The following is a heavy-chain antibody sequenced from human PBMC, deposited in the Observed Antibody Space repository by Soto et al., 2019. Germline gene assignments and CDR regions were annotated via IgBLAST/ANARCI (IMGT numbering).Heavy chain of an antibody. J-gene: IGHJ4*02. CDR1: GFTFSSYA. CDR2: ISYDGSNK. CDR3: AKLVDKSVDDY. V-gene: IGHV3-30-3*02. Sequence: GESLRLSCAASGFTFSSYAMHWVRQAPGKGLEWVAVISYDGSNKYYADSVKGRFTISRDNSKNTLYLQMNSLRAEDTAVYFCAKLVDKSVDDYWGQGTLVTVSS. D-gene: IGHD2-21*01.